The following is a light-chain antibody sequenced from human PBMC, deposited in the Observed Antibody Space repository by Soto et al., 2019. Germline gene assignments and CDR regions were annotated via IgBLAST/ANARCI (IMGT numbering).Light chain of an antibody. CDR3: TSYAGSDTVV. CDR2: DVS. CDR1: TSDVGGYDY. Sequence: QSVLTQPPSASGSPGQSVTFSCTGTTSDVGGYDYVCWYRQYPGNAPKLIIYDVSKRPSGVPDRFSGSKSGSTASLTVSGLLAEDEADYYCTSYAGSDTVVFGGGTKLTVL. J-gene: IGLJ2*01. V-gene: IGLV2-8*01.